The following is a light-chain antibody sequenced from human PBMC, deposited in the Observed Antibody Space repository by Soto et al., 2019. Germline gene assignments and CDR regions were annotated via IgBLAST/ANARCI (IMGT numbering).Light chain of an antibody. Sequence: QSVLTQPPSVSGAPGQRVTISCTGSSSNIGAGYDVHWYQQLPGKAPKLLIYGNGNRPSGVPERFSGSKSGTSASLAITGLRADDEADYYCQSYGSSPSANFVFGTGTKVTVL. CDR3: QSYGSSPSANFV. CDR1: SSNIGAGYD. CDR2: GNG. V-gene: IGLV1-40*01. J-gene: IGLJ1*01.